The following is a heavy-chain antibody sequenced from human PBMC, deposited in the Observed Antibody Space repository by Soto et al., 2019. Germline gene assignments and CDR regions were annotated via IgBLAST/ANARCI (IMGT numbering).Heavy chain of an antibody. Sequence: SSETLSLTCTVSGGSISSYYWGWIRQPPGKGLEWIGYIYYSGSTNYNPSLKSRVTISVDTSKNQFSLKLSSVTAADTAVYYCGRVTSGYRPHFDYWGQGTLVTVSS. J-gene: IGHJ4*02. CDR2: IYYSGST. V-gene: IGHV4-59*01. CDR1: GGSISSYY. D-gene: IGHD3-3*01. CDR3: GRVTSGYRPHFDY.